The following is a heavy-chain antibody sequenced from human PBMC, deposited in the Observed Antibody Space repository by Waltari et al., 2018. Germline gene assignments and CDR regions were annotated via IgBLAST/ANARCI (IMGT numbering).Heavy chain of an antibody. Sequence: EVQVLESGGGLVQPGGSLRLSCQASGFTSVTHAINWVRQAQGKGLEWVSSISVSDATYYADSVKGRFTISRDYSDNTVYLQMDSLRADDTALYFCATPFYNWDDPLHSWGQGTPVTVSS. CDR1: GFTSVTHA. V-gene: IGHV3-23*01. CDR2: ISVSDAT. D-gene: IGHD1-20*01. CDR3: ATPFYNWDDPLHS. J-gene: IGHJ1*01.